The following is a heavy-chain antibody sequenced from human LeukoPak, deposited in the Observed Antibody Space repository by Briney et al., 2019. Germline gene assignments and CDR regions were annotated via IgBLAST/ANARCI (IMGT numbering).Heavy chain of an antibody. Sequence: GGSLRLSCTASGFTFSSYWMSWVRQAPGKGLEWVANIKQDGSEKDYVDSVKGRFTISRDNAKNSLYLQMNSLRAEDTAVYYCARDSSSWSPFDLWGRGTLVTVSS. CDR2: IKQDGSEK. V-gene: IGHV3-7*03. D-gene: IGHD6-13*01. CDR1: GFTFSSYW. CDR3: ARDSSSWSPFDL. J-gene: IGHJ2*01.